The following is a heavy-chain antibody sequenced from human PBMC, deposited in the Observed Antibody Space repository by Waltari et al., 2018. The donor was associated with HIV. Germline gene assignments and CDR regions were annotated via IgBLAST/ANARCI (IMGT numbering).Heavy chain of an antibody. Sequence: QSTLQESGPTVVKPKQTLTLTCTFSGFSLSVAAVGVGWVRQPPGKPLEWLALIYWDGDKRYSPSLERRLSIAKDTASSQVVLTLTNLDPGDTASYFCARTLTTMVRGANWYFDLWGRGTLVTVSS. J-gene: IGHJ2*01. CDR3: ARTLTTMVRGANWYFDL. D-gene: IGHD3-10*01. CDR1: GFSLSVAAVG. CDR2: IYWDGDK. V-gene: IGHV2-5*02.